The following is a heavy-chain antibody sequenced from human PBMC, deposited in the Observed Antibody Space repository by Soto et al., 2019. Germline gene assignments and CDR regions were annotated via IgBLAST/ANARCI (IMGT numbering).Heavy chain of an antibody. CDR1: GGTFSSYA. V-gene: IGHV1-69*01. Sequence: QVQLVQSGAEVKKPGSSVKVSCKASGGTFSSYAISWVRQAPGQGLEWMGGIIPIFGTANYAQKFQGRVTITADESTSTAYMELSSLRSEDTAVYYCAKDEAPGYSSGWYRVPFDPWGQGTLVTVSS. J-gene: IGHJ5*02. CDR2: IIPIFGTA. CDR3: AKDEAPGYSSGWYRVPFDP. D-gene: IGHD6-19*01.